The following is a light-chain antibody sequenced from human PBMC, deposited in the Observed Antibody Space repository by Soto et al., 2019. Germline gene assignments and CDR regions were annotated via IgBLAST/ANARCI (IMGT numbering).Light chain of an antibody. V-gene: IGKV3-11*01. CDR1: QSVSSSY. CDR2: EAS. Sequence: EFVLTQSPATLSLSPGERATLSCRASQSVSSSYLAWYQQKPGQPPRLLIYEASTRETGIPARFSGSGSGTDFTLTISSLEPEDVAVYYCQQRNNWPRTFGQGTKVDIK. CDR3: QQRNNWPRT. J-gene: IGKJ1*01.